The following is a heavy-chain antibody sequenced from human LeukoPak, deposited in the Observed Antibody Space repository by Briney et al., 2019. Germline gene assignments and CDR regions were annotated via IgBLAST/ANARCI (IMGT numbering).Heavy chain of an antibody. CDR3: TTVKRGYSYGPLGY. J-gene: IGHJ4*02. D-gene: IGHD5-18*01. CDR1: GFTFSNAW. CDR2: IKSKTDGGTT. Sequence: GGSLRLPCAASGFTFSNAWMSWVRQAPGKGLEWVGRIKSKTDGGTTDYAAPVKGRFTISRDDSKNTLYLQMNSLKTEDTAVYYCTTVKRGYSYGPLGYWGQGTLVTVSS. V-gene: IGHV3-15*01.